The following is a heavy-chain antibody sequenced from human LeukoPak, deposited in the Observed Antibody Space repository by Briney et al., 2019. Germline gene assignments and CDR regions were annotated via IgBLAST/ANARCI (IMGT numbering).Heavy chain of an antibody. CDR1: GGSITNYY. CDR3: AITRGDYGDAFDI. Sequence: SETLSLTCTVSGGSITNYYWSWIRQPPGKGLEWIGYIYYSGSTKYKSSLKSRVTISVDTSKNQFSLKLSSVTAADTAVYYCAITRGDYGDAFDIWGQGTMVTVSS. V-gene: IGHV4-59*01. CDR2: IYYSGST. D-gene: IGHD4/OR15-4a*01. J-gene: IGHJ3*02.